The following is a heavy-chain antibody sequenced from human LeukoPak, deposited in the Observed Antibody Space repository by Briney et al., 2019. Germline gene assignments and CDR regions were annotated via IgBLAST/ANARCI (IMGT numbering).Heavy chain of an antibody. CDR1: GGSFSGYY. J-gene: IGHJ4*02. Sequence: PSETLSLTCAVYGGSFSGYYWSWIRQPPGKGLEWIGEINHSGSTDYNPSLKSRVTISVDTSKNQFSLKLSSVTAADTAVYYCARRVSSVLRYFDWTYYFDYWGQGTLVTVSS. CDR2: INHSGST. CDR3: ARRVSSVLRYFDWTYYFDY. D-gene: IGHD3-9*01. V-gene: IGHV4-34*01.